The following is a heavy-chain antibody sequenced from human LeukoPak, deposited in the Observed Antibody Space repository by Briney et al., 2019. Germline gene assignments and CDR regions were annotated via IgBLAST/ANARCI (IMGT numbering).Heavy chain of an antibody. CDR3: AKWGDYDVLTGYYVPDY. D-gene: IGHD3-9*01. Sequence: GGTLRLSCAASGVTFSNDAMSWGCQAPGKGLGWVSAIFGSGGSTYYADSVKGRFTVSRENSQTTLYLQMNSLRAEDTALYYCAKWGDYDVLTGYYVPDYWGQGTWSPSPQ. CDR2: IFGSGGST. V-gene: IGHV3-23*01. J-gene: IGHJ4*02. CDR1: GVTFSNDA.